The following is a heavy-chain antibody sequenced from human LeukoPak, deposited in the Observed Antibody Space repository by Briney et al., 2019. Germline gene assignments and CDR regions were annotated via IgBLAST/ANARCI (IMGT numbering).Heavy chain of an antibody. D-gene: IGHD5-18*01. CDR3: ARVVRGYSYGYVDI. V-gene: IGHV1-8*02. CDR1: GGTFSSYA. CDR2: MNPNSGNT. J-gene: IGHJ3*02. Sequence: GASVKVSCKASGGTFSSYAISWVRQAPGQGLEWMGWMNPNSGNTGYAQKFQGRVTMTRNTSISTAYMELSSLRSEDTAVYYCARVVRGYSYGYVDIWGQGTMVTVSS.